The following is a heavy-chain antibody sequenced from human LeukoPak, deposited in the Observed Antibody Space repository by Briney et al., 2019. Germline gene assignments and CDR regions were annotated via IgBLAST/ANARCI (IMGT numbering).Heavy chain of an antibody. CDR3: AKSANSQQQLVHFDS. V-gene: IGHV3-23*01. CDR1: GFTFTNYA. CDR2: ISGSGGST. D-gene: IGHD6-13*01. J-gene: IGHJ4*02. Sequence: GGSLRLSCAASGFTFTNYAMSWVRQAPGKGLEWVSGISGSGGSTDYADSVKGRFTISRDNSKNTLYLQMSSLRVEDTAVYYCAKSANSQQQLVHFDSWGQGTLVTVSS.